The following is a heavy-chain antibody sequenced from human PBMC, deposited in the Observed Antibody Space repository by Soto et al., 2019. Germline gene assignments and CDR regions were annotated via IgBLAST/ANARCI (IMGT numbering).Heavy chain of an antibody. J-gene: IGHJ4*02. CDR3: ARLGFPGAIYFGS. V-gene: IGHV5-51*01. CDR2: IYPGDSET. D-gene: IGHD3-9*01. CDR1: GYNFTAFW. Sequence: PGESLKISYKGSGYNFTAFWIGWVLQVPCKGLEWMGIIYPGDSETKYSPDFEGQVTISADRSTNTAYLQWRSLRASDTAMYYCARLGFPGAIYFGSWGLGTLVTVSS.